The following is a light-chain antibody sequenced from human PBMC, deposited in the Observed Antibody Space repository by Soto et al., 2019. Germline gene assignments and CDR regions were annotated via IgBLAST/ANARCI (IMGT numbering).Light chain of an antibody. J-gene: IGKJ1*01. V-gene: IGKV3-15*01. Sequence: EIVMTQSPATLSVSPGERVTLSCRASQSASDRLAWYQQKPGQGPRLLIYGASIRAGGVPVRFSGSGSGTEFTLTISSLQSEDFAVYYCQQYKDWPPITFGQGTKVEI. CDR2: GAS. CDR1: QSASDR. CDR3: QQYKDWPPIT.